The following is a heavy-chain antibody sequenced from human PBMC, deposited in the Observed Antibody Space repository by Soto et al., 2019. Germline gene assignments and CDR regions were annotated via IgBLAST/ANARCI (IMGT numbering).Heavy chain of an antibody. CDR2: INPSGGST. Sequence: QVQLVQSGAEVKKPGASVKVSCKASGYTFTSYYMYWVRQAPGQGLEWMGIINPSGGSTSYAQKFQGRVTMTRDTSTSTVYMELSSLRSEDTAVYYCARGQWLARSWGYFQHWGQGTLVTVSS. D-gene: IGHD6-19*01. CDR1: GYTFTSYY. CDR3: ARGQWLARSWGYFQH. V-gene: IGHV1-46*03. J-gene: IGHJ1*01.